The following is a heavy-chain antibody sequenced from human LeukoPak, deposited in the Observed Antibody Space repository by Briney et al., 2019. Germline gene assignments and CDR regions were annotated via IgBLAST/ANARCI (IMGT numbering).Heavy chain of an antibody. D-gene: IGHD3-16*01. CDR2: INPNNGAT. V-gene: IGHV1-2*02. CDR1: GYTFTGCY. J-gene: IGHJ4*02. CDR3: ARDLMTTPTWDFDY. Sequence: ASVKVSCKGSGYTFTGCYMHWVRQAPGQGLEWMAWINPNNGATHYAQKFQGRVAVTRDTSISTAYMELSSLESDDTAVYYCARDLMTTPTWDFDYWGQGTLVSVSS.